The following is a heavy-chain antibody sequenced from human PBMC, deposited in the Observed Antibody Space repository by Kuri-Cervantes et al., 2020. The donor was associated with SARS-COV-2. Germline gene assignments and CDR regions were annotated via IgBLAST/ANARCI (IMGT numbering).Heavy chain of an antibody. D-gene: IGHD3-3*01. J-gene: IGHJ5*02. Sequence: GESLKISCAASGFTFSSYRMNWVRQAPGKGLEWVSYISSSSSTIYYADSVKGRFTISRDNAKNSLYLQMNSLRDEDTAVYYCARASLVGDFWSGYGNWFDPWGQGTLVTVSS. CDR2: ISSSSSTI. CDR3: ARASLVGDFWSGYGNWFDP. CDR1: GFTFSSYR. V-gene: IGHV3-48*02.